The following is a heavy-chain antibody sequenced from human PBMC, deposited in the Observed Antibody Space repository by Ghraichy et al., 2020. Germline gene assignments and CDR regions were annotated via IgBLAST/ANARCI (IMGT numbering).Heavy chain of an antibody. D-gene: IGHD3-3*01. J-gene: IGHJ4*02. CDR3: ARDLTYYDFWSGYQMTAFLDY. CDR1: GFTFSSYW. V-gene: IGHV3-7*03. Sequence: GGSLRLSCAASGFTFSSYWMSWVRQAPGKGLEWVANIKQDGSEKYYVDSVKGRFTISRDNAKNSLYLQMNSLRAEDTAVYYCARDLTYYDFWSGYQMTAFLDYWGQGTLVTVSS. CDR2: IKQDGSEK.